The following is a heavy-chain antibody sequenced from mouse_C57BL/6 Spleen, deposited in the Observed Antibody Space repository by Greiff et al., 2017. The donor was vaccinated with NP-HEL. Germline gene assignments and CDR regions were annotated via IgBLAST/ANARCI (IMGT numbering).Heavy chain of an antibody. J-gene: IGHJ2*01. D-gene: IGHD6-2*01. V-gene: IGHV7-3*01. Sequence: DVQLVESGGGLVQPGGSLSLSCAASGFTFTDYYMSWVRQPPGKALEWLGFIRNKANGYTTEYSASVKGRFTISRDNSQSILYLQMNALRAEDSATYYCARYRTWSHFDYWGQGTTLTVSS. CDR3: ARYRTWSHFDY. CDR1: GFTFTDYY. CDR2: IRNKANGYTT.